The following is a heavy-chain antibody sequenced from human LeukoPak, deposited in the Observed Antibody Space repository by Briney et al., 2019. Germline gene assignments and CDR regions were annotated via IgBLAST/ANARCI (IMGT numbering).Heavy chain of an antibody. J-gene: IGHJ6*04. Sequence: GGSLRLSCAASGVTFSSYSMNWVRQAPGKGLEWVSSISSRSTYIYYADSVKGRFTISRDNAKNSLYLQMNSLRAEDTAVYFCAKSTRAVMAMMDVWGKGTTVTVSS. CDR2: ISSRSTYI. D-gene: IGHD3-16*01. CDR3: AKSTRAVMAMMDV. CDR1: GVTFSSYS. V-gene: IGHV3-21*01.